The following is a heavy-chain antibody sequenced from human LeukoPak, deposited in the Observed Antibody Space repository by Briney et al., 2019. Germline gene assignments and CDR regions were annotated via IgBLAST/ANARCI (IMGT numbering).Heavy chain of an antibody. CDR3: SKDISAGGLDV. Sequence: PGRPLEPPLVAPGFIVKDHAMHWVPQTPGKGPGGVAGVFWNGVDKGYADSVKGRFTIFRDNAKNSMYLQMNSLRIEDTALYYCSKDISAGGLDVWGPGTPVTVSS. D-gene: IGHD3-16*02. V-gene: IGHV3-9*01. CDR2: VFWNGVDK. CDR1: GFIVKDHA. J-gene: IGHJ6*02.